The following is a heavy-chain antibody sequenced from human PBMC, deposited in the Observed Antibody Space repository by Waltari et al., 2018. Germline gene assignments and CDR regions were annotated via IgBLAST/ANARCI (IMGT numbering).Heavy chain of an antibody. CDR1: GYSFINYG. CDR2: IYPGDSDT. J-gene: IGHJ4*02. V-gene: IGHV5-51*01. D-gene: IGHD3-22*01. CDR3: ARQGYYYDRSGAFDY. Sequence: DVQLVQSGAEVQKPGESLKISCKASGYSFINYGVPWVRQLPGKGLEWMGIIYPGDSDTRYSPSFQGQVTMSVDKSINTAYLEWGSLKASDSGIYFCARQGYYYDRSGAFDYWGQGTQVTVS.